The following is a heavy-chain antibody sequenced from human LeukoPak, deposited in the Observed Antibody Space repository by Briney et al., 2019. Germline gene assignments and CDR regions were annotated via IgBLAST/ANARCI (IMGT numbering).Heavy chain of an antibody. D-gene: IGHD6-13*01. Sequence: GASVKVSCKASGGTFSSYGISWVRQAPGQGLEWMGRIIVMVDIANYAQKFQGRVTITADKSTRTAYMELSSLRSEDTAVYYCARGTGAAAAHFDYWGQGTLVTVSS. V-gene: IGHV1-69*04. J-gene: IGHJ4*02. CDR2: IIVMVDIA. CDR1: GGTFSSYG. CDR3: ARGTGAAAAHFDY.